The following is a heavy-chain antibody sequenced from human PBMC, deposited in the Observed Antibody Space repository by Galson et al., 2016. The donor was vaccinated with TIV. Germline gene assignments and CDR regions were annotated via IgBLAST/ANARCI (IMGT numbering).Heavy chain of an antibody. V-gene: IGHV3-74*01. CDR1: GFAFNFYV. Sequence: SGFAFNFYVMTWVRQGPGKGLVWVSRINTDETTTTYADSVKGRFTVSRDNAKNTLYLQMNSLRAEDTAVYYCARPSHYYDISSYYPLDFWGQGSLVTVSS. CDR2: INTDETTT. D-gene: IGHD3-22*01. J-gene: IGHJ4*02. CDR3: ARPSHYYDISSYYPLDF.